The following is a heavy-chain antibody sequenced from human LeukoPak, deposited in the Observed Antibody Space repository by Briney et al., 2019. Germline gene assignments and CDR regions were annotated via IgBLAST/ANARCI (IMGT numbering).Heavy chain of an antibody. J-gene: IGHJ3*01. CDR3: AXXAIGGGNXXXXXSAXXX. CDR2: IIPIFGTA. D-gene: IGHD4-23*01. V-gene: IGHV1-69*13. CDR1: GGTFSSYA. Sequence: SVKVSCKASGGTFSSYAISWVRQAPGQGLEWMGGIIPIFGTANYAQKFQGRVTITADESTSTAYMELSSLRSEATAVYYCAXXAIGGGNXXXXXSAXXXWGQGTMVTVSS.